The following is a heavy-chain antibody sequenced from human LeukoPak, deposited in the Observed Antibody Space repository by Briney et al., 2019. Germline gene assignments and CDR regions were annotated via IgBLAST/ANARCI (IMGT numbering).Heavy chain of an antibody. CDR3: ARDPEGHGNYFDY. CDR1: GGSFSGYY. Sequence: SETLSLTCAVYGGSFSGYYWSWIRQPPGRGLEWIGEINHSGSTNYNPSLKSRVTMSVDTSKNQFSLKLSSVTAADTAVYYCARDPEGHGNYFDYWGQGALVTVSS. CDR2: INHSGST. J-gene: IGHJ4*02. D-gene: IGHD1-14*01. V-gene: IGHV4-34*01.